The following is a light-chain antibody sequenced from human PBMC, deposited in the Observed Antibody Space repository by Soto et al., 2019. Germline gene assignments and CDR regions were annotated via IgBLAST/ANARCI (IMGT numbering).Light chain of an antibody. CDR2: EGS. J-gene: IGLJ3*02. V-gene: IGLV2-23*01. CDR1: SSDVGSYNF. CDR3: CSYAGDSAWV. Sequence: QSALTQPASVSGSPGQSITISCTGTSSDVGSYNFVSWYQQHPGKAPKLMIYEGSKRPSGVSNRFSGAKSGNTASLTISGLQAADEADYYCCSYAGDSAWVFGGGTKLTVL.